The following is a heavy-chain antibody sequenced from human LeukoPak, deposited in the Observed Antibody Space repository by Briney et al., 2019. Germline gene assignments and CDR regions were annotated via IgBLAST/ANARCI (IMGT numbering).Heavy chain of an antibody. CDR2: INQDGSEK. D-gene: IGHD3-22*01. V-gene: IGHV3-7*01. Sequence: GGSLRLSCAASGVTFSSYWMSWVRQAPGKGLEWVANINQDGSEKYYVDSVKGRFSISRDSARSSLYLQMNTLRADDTAVYYCARDRALYDSRRGYYYTEDDYWGQGTLVTVSS. CDR1: GVTFSSYW. J-gene: IGHJ4*02. CDR3: ARDRALYDSRRGYYYTEDDY.